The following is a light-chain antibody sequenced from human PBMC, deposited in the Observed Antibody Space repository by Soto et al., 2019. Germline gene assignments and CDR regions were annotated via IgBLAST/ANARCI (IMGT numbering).Light chain of an antibody. CDR3: QQYNSSGT. CDR1: QSISSW. J-gene: IGKJ1*01. V-gene: IGKV1-5*01. Sequence: DIQMTQSPSTLSASVGDRVTITCRASQSISSWLAWYQQKPGKAPKLLIYDASSLESGVPSRFSGSGSGTEFTLTISSLQPDDFATYYCQQYNSSGTFGQGTKVEIK. CDR2: DAS.